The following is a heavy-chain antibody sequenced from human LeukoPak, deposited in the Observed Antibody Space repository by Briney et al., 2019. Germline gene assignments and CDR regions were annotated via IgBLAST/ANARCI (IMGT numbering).Heavy chain of an antibody. J-gene: IGHJ3*02. CDR3: ARDSVAAAGNAFDI. V-gene: IGHV3-21*01. CDR1: GFTFSSYS. CDR2: ISSSSSYI. Sequence: GGSLRLSCAASGFTFSSYSMSWVRQAPGKGLEWVSSISSSSSYIYYADSVKGRFTISRDNAKNSLYLQMNSLRAEDTAVYYCARDSVAAAGNAFDIWGQGAMVTVSS. D-gene: IGHD6-13*01.